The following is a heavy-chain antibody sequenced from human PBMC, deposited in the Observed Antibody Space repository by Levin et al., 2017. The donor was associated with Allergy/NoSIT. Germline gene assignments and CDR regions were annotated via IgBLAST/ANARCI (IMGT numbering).Heavy chain of an antibody. CDR1: GGSISSSTYY. CDR2: IYYSGRT. J-gene: IGHJ4*02. V-gene: IGHV4-39*07. CDR3: ARGHAPKTYGYGY. Sequence: SETLSLTCTVSGGSISSSTYYWAWIRQPPGKGLEWIGSIYYSGRTYYNPSLKSRVTISVDTSKNQFSLKVSFVTAADTAVYYCARGHAPKTYGYGYWGQGALVTVSS. D-gene: IGHD5-18*01.